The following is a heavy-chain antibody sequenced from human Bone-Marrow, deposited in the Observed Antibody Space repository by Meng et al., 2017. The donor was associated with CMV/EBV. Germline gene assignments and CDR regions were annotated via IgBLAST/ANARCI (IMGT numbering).Heavy chain of an antibody. V-gene: IGHV3-13*01. CDR3: ARGDLAYCSSTSCHYGMDV. Sequence: GESLKISCAASVFTFSSYDMHWVRQATGKGLEWVSAIGTAGDTYYPGSVKGRFTISRENAKNSLYLQMNSLRAGDTAVYYCARGDLAYCSSTSCHYGMDVWGQGTTVTVSS. D-gene: IGHD2-2*01. CDR1: VFTFSSYD. J-gene: IGHJ6*02. CDR2: IGTAGDT.